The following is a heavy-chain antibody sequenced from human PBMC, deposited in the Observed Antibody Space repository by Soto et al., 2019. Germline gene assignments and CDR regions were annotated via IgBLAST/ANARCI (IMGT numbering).Heavy chain of an antibody. Sequence: LRVTKTGSAGIPSPGRYHLGRVLLPPGKGREWIGSIYYCGTTYYNPSLKSRVTMSEDTSKNQFSLKLSSVTAADTAVFYCAILIRRKPRSTHFPYWG. CDR3: AILIRRKPRSTHFPY. CDR2: IYYCGTT. J-gene: IGHJ4*01. V-gene: IGHV4-39*01. CDR1: AGIPSPGRYH. D-gene: IGHD2-2*01.